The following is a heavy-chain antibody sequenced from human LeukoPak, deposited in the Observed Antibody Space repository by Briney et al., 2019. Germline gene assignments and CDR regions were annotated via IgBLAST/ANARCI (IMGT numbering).Heavy chain of an antibody. CDR1: GFTFSDYW. Sequence: GGSLRLSCAASGFTFSDYWMNWVRQAPGKGLEWVANIDQDGGGKYYLDSVKGRFTISRDNAKSSLYLQIDSLRAEDTAVYYCASCGWAPLDYWFQGSMLIVSS. J-gene: IGHJ4*02. CDR2: IDQDGGGK. CDR3: ASCGWAPLDY. V-gene: IGHV3-7*01. D-gene: IGHD6-19*01.